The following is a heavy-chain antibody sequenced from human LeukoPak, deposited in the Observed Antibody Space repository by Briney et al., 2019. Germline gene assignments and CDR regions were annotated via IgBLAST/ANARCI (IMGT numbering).Heavy chain of an antibody. CDR3: ARDNYYGSGSNNWFDP. D-gene: IGHD3-10*01. Sequence: GESLKISCAASGFTFSSYSMNWVRQAPGKGLEWVSSISSSSSYIYYADSVKGRFTISRDNAKNSLYLQMNSLRAEDTAVYYCARDNYYGSGSNNWFDPWGQGTLVTVSS. J-gene: IGHJ5*02. V-gene: IGHV3-21*01. CDR1: GFTFSSYS. CDR2: ISSSSSYI.